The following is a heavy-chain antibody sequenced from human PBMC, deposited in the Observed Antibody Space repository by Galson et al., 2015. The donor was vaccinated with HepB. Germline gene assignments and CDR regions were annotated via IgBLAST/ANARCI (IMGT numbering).Heavy chain of an antibody. D-gene: IGHD6-6*01. J-gene: IGHJ3*02. Sequence: SVKVSCKASGYTFTGYYMHWVRQAPGQGLEWMGWINPNSGGTNYAQKFQGRVTMTRDTSISTAYMELSSLRSEDTAVYYCASVAARHTHDAFDIWGQGTMVTVSS. CDR1: GYTFTGYY. V-gene: IGHV1-2*02. CDR2: INPNSGGT. CDR3: ASVAARHTHDAFDI.